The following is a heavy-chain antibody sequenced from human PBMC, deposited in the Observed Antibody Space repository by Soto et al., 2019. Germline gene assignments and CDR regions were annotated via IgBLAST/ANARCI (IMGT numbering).Heavy chain of an antibody. J-gene: IGHJ5*02. V-gene: IGHV3-30-3*01. D-gene: IGHD1-26*01. CDR1: GFTFSSYA. CDR2: ISYDGSNK. Sequence: QVQLVESGGGVVQPGRSLRLSCAASGFTFSSYAMHWVRQAPGKGLEWVAVISYDGSNKYYADSVKGRFTISRDNSKNTLYLQMNSLRAEDTAVYYCARXQRELLRGVVVGWFDPWGQGTLVTVSS. CDR3: ARXQRELLRGVVVGWFDP.